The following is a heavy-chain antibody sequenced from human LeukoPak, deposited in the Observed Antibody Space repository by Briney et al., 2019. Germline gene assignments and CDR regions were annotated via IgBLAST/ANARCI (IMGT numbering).Heavy chain of an antibody. V-gene: IGHV1-2*04. D-gene: IGHD6-13*01. CDR3: ARDSSLDHSSSWPLDWFDP. CDR2: INPNSGGT. Sequence: ASVKVSCKASGYTFTGYYMHWVRQAPGQGLEWMGWINPNSGGTNYAQKFQGWVTMTRDTSISTAYMDLSRLRSDDTAEYHCARDSSLDHSSSWPLDWFDPWGQGTLVTVSS. J-gene: IGHJ5*02. CDR1: GYTFTGYY.